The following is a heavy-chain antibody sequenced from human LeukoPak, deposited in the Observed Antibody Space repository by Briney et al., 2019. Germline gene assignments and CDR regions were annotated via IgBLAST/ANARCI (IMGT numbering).Heavy chain of an antibody. D-gene: IGHD6-19*01. Sequence: GGSLRLYCAASGFTFSSYAMSWVRQAPGKGLEWVSAISGSGGSTYYADSVKGRFTISRDNSKNTLYLQMNSLRAEDTAVYYCAKDQDSSGWYESIDYWGQGTLVTVSS. CDR3: AKDQDSSGWYESIDY. CDR1: GFTFSSYA. J-gene: IGHJ4*02. V-gene: IGHV3-23*01. CDR2: ISGSGGST.